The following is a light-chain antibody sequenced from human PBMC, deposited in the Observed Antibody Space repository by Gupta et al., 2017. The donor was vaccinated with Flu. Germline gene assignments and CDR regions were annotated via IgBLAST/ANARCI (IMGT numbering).Light chain of an antibody. Sequence: QSVLTQPPSVSAAPGQKVTIPCSGSSSNIANNHVSWYQQLPETAPKLLIIENNRRPSGIPDRFSAPKSGASATLGITGLQTGDEADYYCGTWDSSLSAWVFGGGTKLTV. CDR3: GTWDSSLSAWV. J-gene: IGLJ3*02. V-gene: IGLV1-51*01. CDR1: SSNIANNH. CDR2: ENN.